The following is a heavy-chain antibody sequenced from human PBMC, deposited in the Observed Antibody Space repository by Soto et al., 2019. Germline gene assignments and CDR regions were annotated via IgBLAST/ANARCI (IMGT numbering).Heavy chain of an antibody. V-gene: IGHV3-23*05. CDR3: TKRPMCAGDCWYFDD. CDR1: GFNFRTYA. CDR2: IDDGNSA. Sequence: EVRLLESGGGSEQPGGSLRLSCAASGFNFRTYAMYWVRQAPGKGLEWVSAIDDGNSAYYTDSVKGRFIISRDNSRNTLYLQMDGLRVEDTAIYFCTKRPMCAGDCWYFDDWGQGILVTVSS. D-gene: IGHD2-21*02. J-gene: IGHJ4*02.